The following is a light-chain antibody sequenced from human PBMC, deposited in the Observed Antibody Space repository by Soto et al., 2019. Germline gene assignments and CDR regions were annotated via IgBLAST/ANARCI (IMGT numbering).Light chain of an antibody. CDR2: DAS. CDR3: QQHGNSPLT. J-gene: IGKJ5*01. CDR1: QTVGSY. Sequence: EIVLTQSPGTLSLSPGERATLSCRTSQTVGSYLVWYQQKPGQAPRLLIYDASSRATGIPARFSGSGSGTDFTLTISSLEPEDFAVYYCQQHGNSPLTFGRGTRLEIK. V-gene: IGKV3-11*01.